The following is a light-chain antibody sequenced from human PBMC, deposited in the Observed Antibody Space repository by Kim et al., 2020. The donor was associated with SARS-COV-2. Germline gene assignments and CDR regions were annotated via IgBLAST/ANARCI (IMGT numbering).Light chain of an antibody. CDR3: QQYTNWPIT. Sequence: EIVMAQSPVTLSVSLGERATLSCRASQSVGSKLAWYQQKPGQAPRLLIYGTSTRATGIPARFSGSGSGTEFTLTISSLQSEDFAVYYCQQYTNWPITFGQGTRLEIK. J-gene: IGKJ5*01. CDR2: GTS. V-gene: IGKV3D-15*01. CDR1: QSVGSK.